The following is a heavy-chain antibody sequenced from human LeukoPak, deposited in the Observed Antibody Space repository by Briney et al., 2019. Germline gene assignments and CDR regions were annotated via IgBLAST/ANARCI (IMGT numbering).Heavy chain of an antibody. CDR1: RFTFDDYA. D-gene: IGHD1-26*01. CDR3: AKGQRVSHSGGYSGLHVDY. Sequence: PGGSLRLSCAASRFTFDDYAMHWVRQAPGKGLEWVSGISWNSGSIGYADSVKGRFTISRDNAKNSLYLQMNSLRAEDTALYYCAKGQRVSHSGGYSGLHVDYWGQGTLVTVSS. CDR2: ISWNSGSI. J-gene: IGHJ4*02. V-gene: IGHV3-9*01.